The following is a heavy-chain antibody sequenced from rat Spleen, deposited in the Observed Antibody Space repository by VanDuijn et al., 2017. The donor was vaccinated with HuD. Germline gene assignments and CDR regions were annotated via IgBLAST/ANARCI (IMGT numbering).Heavy chain of an antibody. D-gene: IGHD1-12*02. CDR2: ITNASGGT. Sequence: EVQLVESGGGLVQPGRSLKLSCVASGFTFNNYWMTWIRQAPGKGLEWVASITNASGGTHYPDSVKGRFTISRDIAKSTLYLQMNKRRSEDTATYYGGRQGESIITMMVLITTDWFASWGQGTLVTVSS. J-gene: IGHJ3*01. CDR3: GRQGESIITMMVLITTDWFAS. V-gene: IGHV5-31*01. CDR1: GFTFNNYW.